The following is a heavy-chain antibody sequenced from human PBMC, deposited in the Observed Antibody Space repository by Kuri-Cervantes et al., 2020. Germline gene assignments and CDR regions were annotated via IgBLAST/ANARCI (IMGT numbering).Heavy chain of an antibody. CDR1: GFTFDDYA. CDR2: ISWNSGSI. CDR3: ASVQKSNDYGIRPRDFDY. V-gene: IGHV3-9*01. Sequence: GGSLRLSCAASGFTFDDYAMHWVRQAPGKGLEWVSGISWNSGSIGYADSVKGRFTISRDNANNSLYLQMNSLRDEDTAVYYCASVQKSNDYGIRPRDFDYWGRGTLVTVSS. J-gene: IGHJ4*02. D-gene: IGHD4-17*01.